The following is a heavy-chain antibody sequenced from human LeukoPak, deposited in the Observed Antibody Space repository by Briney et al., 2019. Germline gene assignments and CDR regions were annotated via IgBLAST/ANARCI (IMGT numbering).Heavy chain of an antibody. CDR1: GFTFSSYA. Sequence: GGSLRLSCAASGFTFSSYAMHWVRQAPGKGLEWVAVISYDGSNKYYADSVRGRFTISRDNSKNTLYLQMNGLRAEDTAVYYCARDRLRYYDSSGSDYWGQGTLVTVSS. J-gene: IGHJ4*02. CDR2: ISYDGSNK. V-gene: IGHV3-30*04. D-gene: IGHD3-22*01. CDR3: ARDRLRYYDSSGSDY.